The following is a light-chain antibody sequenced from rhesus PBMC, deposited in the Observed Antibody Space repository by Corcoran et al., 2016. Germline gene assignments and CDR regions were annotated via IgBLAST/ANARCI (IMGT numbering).Light chain of an antibody. CDR1: QGINKE. CDR2: AAS. CDR3: LQDYTTPLT. Sequence: DIQMTQSPSSLSASVGDRVTVTCRASQGINKELSWYQQKPVKAPTLLIYAASSWQSGVSSRFSRGGSGTDDTFTISSLQPEDVATYYCLQDYTTPLTFGGGTKVEIK. V-gene: IGKV1-94*01. J-gene: IGKJ4*01.